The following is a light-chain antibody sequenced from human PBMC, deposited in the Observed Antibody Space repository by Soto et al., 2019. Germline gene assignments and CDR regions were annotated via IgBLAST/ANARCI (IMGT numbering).Light chain of an antibody. CDR3: QQYHYFPYT. V-gene: IGKV1-5*03. CDR2: KAS. Sequence: DVQMTQSPSTLSASVRDRVTITCRASQSTDSWLAWYQQKPGKAPKLLIYKASSLESGVPSRFSGSGSGTEFTLTVSSLQPDDFATYYCQQYHYFPYTFGQGTNLEIK. J-gene: IGKJ2*01. CDR1: QSTDSW.